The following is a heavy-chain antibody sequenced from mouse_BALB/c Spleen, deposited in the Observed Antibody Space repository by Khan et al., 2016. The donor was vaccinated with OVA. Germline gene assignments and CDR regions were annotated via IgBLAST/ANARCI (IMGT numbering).Heavy chain of an antibody. CDR1: GYTFTDYY. CDR2: INPYNGDT. V-gene: IGHV1-19*01. CDR3: ARGLFDV. J-gene: IGHJ1*01. Sequence: EVQLQQSGPELVKPGASVRMSCRASGYTFTDYYMKWMKQSHGKSLEWIGDINPYNGDTFYNQKFKGKATLTADKSSSTAYMQLNSLTSEDSAVYYCARGLFDVWGAGTPVTVSS.